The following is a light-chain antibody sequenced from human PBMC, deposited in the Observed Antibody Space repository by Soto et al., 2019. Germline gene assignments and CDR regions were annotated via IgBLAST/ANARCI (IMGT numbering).Light chain of an antibody. CDR3: QQFDDVPYS. J-gene: IGKJ2*03. CDR2: DAS. Sequence: DLQMTQSPSSLSASVGDRVTITCQASQDITNFLNWYQQKPGKAPKLLIYDASSLQTGVPSRFGGSGSGTDFSFTISSLQPEDIATYYCQQFDDVPYSFGQGTKVAIK. V-gene: IGKV1-33*01. CDR1: QDITNF.